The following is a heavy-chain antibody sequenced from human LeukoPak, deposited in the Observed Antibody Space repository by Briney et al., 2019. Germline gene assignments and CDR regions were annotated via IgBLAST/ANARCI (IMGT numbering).Heavy chain of an antibody. Sequence: SVKVSCKASGGTFSSYAISWVRQAPGQGLEWMGGIIPIFGTANYAQKFQGRVTITADKSTSTAYMELSSLRSEDTAVYYCARDRSDYYDSSGPFDPWGQGTLVTVSS. V-gene: IGHV1-69*06. CDR2: IIPIFGTA. CDR1: GGTFSSYA. CDR3: ARDRSDYYDSSGPFDP. J-gene: IGHJ5*02. D-gene: IGHD3-22*01.